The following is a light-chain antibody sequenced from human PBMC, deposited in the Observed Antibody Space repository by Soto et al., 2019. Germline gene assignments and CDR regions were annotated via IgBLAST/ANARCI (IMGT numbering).Light chain of an antibody. CDR3: SSYTTSSTHWV. J-gene: IGLJ3*02. Sequence: QSALTQPASVSGSPGQSITISCTGTSSDVGGYNYVSWYQQHPGKAPKFMIYEVSNRPSGVSNRFSGSKSGNTASLTISGLQAEDEADYYCSSYTTSSTHWVFGGGTKVTDL. CDR1: SSDVGGYNY. V-gene: IGLV2-14*01. CDR2: EVS.